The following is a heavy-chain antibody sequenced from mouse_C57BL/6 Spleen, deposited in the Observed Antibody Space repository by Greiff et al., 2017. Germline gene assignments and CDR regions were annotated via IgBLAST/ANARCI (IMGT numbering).Heavy chain of an antibody. V-gene: IGHV1-22*01. CDR2: INPNNGGT. D-gene: IGHD2-13*01. Sequence: VQLKESGPELVKPGASVKMSCKASGYTFTDYNMHWVKQSHGKSLEWIGYINPNNGGTSYNQKFKGKATLTVNKSSSTAYMELRSLTSEDSAVYYCARGGIYYGAWFAYWGQGTLVTVSA. CDR1: GYTFTDYN. J-gene: IGHJ3*01. CDR3: ARGGIYYGAWFAY.